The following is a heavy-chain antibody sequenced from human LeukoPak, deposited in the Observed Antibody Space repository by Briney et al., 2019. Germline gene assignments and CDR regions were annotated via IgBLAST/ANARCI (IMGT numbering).Heavy chain of an antibody. Sequence: GGSLRLSCAASGFTFSSYSMNWVRQAPGKGLEWVSSISSSSSYIYYADSVKGRFTISRDNAKNSLYLQMNSLRAEDTAVYYCAKGGDILTGYYPPVYYFDYWGQGTLVTVSS. CDR3: AKGGDILTGYYPPVYYFDY. V-gene: IGHV3-21*04. CDR1: GFTFSSYS. CDR2: ISSSSSYI. J-gene: IGHJ4*02. D-gene: IGHD3-9*01.